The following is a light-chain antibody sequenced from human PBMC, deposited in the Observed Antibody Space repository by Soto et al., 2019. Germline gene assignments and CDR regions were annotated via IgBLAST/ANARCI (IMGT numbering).Light chain of an antibody. J-gene: IGLJ1*01. V-gene: IGLV1-44*01. CDR2: NSN. CDR1: RSDIGSNF. Sequence: QSVLSQPPSASGTPGQTVIISCSGSRSDIGSNFVNWYQHLPGTAPKLLIYNSNQRPSGVPDRFSGSKSGTSASLAISGLQSEDEADYYCAAWDDSLTGPGVGTGTKV. CDR3: AAWDDSLTGPG.